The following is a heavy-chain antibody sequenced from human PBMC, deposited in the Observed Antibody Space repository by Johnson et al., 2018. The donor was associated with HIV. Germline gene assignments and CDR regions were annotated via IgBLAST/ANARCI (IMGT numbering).Heavy chain of an antibody. J-gene: IGHJ3*02. CDR3: TTDGYSSSWNRDALDI. CDR2: IKSKTDGGTT. V-gene: IGHV3-15*01. D-gene: IGHD6-13*01. CDR1: GLTFSDYG. Sequence: VQLVESGGGVVQPGGSVRLSCAVSGLTFSDYGMHWVRQAPGKGLEWVGRIKSKTDGGTTDYAAPVTGRFTISRDDSKNTLYLQMNSLKTEDTAVYYCTTDGYSSSWNRDALDIWGQGKMVTVSS.